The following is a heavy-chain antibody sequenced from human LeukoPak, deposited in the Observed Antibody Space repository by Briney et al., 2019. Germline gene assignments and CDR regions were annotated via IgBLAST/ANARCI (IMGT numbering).Heavy chain of an antibody. V-gene: IGHV1-2*02. D-gene: IGHD5-18*01. CDR1: GYTFTGYY. CDR3: ATWIQDYDAFDI. J-gene: IGHJ3*02. Sequence: ASVTVSCKASGYTFTGYYMHWVRQAPGQGLEWMGWINPNSGGTNYAQKFQGRVTMTRDTSISTAYMELSRLRSDDTAVYYCATWIQDYDAFDIWGQGTMVTVSS. CDR2: INPNSGGT.